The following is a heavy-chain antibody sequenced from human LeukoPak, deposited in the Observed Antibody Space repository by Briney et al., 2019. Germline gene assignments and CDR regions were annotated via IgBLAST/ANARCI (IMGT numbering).Heavy chain of an antibody. CDR2: IYYSGST. J-gene: IGHJ5*02. V-gene: IGHV4-59*01. D-gene: IGHD2-21*01. CDR1: GGSISSYY. CDR3: ARSCVSRASWFDP. Sequence: SETLSPTCTVSGGSISSYYWSWIRQPPGKGLEWIGYIYYSGSTNYNPSLKSRVTISVDTSKNQFSLKLSSVTAADTAVYYCARSCVSRASWFDPWGQGTLVTVSS.